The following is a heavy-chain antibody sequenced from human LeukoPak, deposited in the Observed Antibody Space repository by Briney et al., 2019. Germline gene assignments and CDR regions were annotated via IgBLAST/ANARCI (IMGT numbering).Heavy chain of an antibody. D-gene: IGHD3-22*01. CDR2: IYYSGST. CDR3: ARQSSRIDYYDSSGYWFDY. CDR1: GGSISHYY. V-gene: IGHV4-59*08. J-gene: IGHJ4*02. Sequence: PSETLSLTCTVSGGSISHYYWTWIRQPPGKGLEWIGYIYYSGSTNYNPSLRSRVTISVDTSKDQFSLKLSSVTAADTAVYYCARQSSRIDYYDSSGYWFDYWGQGTLVTVSS.